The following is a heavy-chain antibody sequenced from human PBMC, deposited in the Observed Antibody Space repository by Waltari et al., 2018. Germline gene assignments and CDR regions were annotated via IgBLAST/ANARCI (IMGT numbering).Heavy chain of an antibody. CDR1: GFTFSDYG. Sequence: QVHLVESGGGVVQPGGSLRLSCAASGFTFSDYGMHWVRQAPGKGLEWVAFILDDASDIYYRDSVKGRFTISRDNSKNTLFLQMSSLRPEDTAVYYCAKVGVGLTTWYPFDVWGQGTMVTVSS. V-gene: IGHV3-30*02. J-gene: IGHJ3*01. CDR2: ILDDASDI. D-gene: IGHD1-1*01. CDR3: AKVGVGLTTWYPFDV.